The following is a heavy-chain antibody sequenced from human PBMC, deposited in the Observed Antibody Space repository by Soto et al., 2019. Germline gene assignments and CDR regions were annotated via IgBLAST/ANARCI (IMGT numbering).Heavy chain of an antibody. CDR3: ARDFSTTAPFDY. Sequence: QVPLVESGGGVVQPGGSLRLSCAASGFTFSTYTLHWVRQAPGKGLEWVAVISFDESSKFYADSVKGRFTISRDNSKNTLYLQMNSLRAEDTAVYYCARDFSTTAPFDYWGQGTLVTVSS. J-gene: IGHJ4*02. CDR1: GFTFSTYT. CDR2: ISFDESSK. D-gene: IGHD4-17*01. V-gene: IGHV3-30-3*01.